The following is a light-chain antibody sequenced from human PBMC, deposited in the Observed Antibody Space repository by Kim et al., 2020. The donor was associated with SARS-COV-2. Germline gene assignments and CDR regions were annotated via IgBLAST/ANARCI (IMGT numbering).Light chain of an antibody. CDR1: QCISNY. J-gene: IGKJ2*01. Sequence: SASVGDIVTFTCRASQCISNYLAWYQKKPGKAPKRLSYAASTLQSVVPSRFSGSGSGTDFTLTISSLQPEDFATYYCQQLNSYPYTFGQGTKLVI. CDR2: AAS. CDR3: QQLNSYPYT. V-gene: IGKV1-9*01.